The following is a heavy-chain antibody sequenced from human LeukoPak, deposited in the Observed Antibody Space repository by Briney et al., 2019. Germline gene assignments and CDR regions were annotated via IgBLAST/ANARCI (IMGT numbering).Heavy chain of an antibody. CDR1: GYTFTRYE. CDR3: ARRPESCSSTSCYYFDN. Sequence: ASVKVSCKASGYTFTRYEIHWVRQATGQGLEWMGWMNPNSGNTGYAQKFQGRVTITRDTPITTAYMDLSNLRSEDTALYYCARRPESCSSTSCYYFDNWGQGTLVTVSS. V-gene: IGHV1-8*03. D-gene: IGHD2-2*01. J-gene: IGHJ4*02. CDR2: MNPNSGNT.